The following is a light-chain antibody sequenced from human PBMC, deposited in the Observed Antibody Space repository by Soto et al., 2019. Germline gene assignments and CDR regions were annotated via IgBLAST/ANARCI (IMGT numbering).Light chain of an antibody. V-gene: IGKV1-39*01. Sequence: DIQMTQSPASLSASVGDRVTVTCRASQNIGTYLNWYQQQPGKAPKLLIYAESTFQSGVPSRFSGSGSGTDFTLTISSLQPEVFATYYCQLSSGIPYTFGQGPKAEIK. CDR3: QLSSGIPYT. CDR2: AES. CDR1: QNIGTY. J-gene: IGKJ2*01.